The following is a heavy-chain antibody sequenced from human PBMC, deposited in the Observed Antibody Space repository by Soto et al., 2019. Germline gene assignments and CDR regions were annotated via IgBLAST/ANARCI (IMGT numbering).Heavy chain of an antibody. V-gene: IGHV1-69*12. Sequence: QVQLVQSGAEVKKPGSSVKVSCKASGGTFSSYAISWVRQAPGQGLEWMGGIIPIFGTANYAQKFQGRVTITADEPTSTADMELSSLRSEDTAVYYCARNPDTNYYYGMDVWGQGTTVTVSS. CDR3: ARNPDTNYYYGMDV. CDR2: IIPIFGTA. J-gene: IGHJ6*02. CDR1: GGTFSSYA.